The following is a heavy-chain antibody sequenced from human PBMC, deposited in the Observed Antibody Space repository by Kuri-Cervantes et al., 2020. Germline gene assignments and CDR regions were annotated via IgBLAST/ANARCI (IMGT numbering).Heavy chain of an antibody. D-gene: IGHD5-18*01. J-gene: IGHJ3*02. CDR1: GGSVSSGSYY. Sequence: GSLRLSCTVPGGSVSSGSYYWSWIRQPPGKGLEWIGYIYYSGSTNYNPSLKSRVTISVDTSKNQFSLKLSPVTAADTAVYYCAREPWIQLWLSAFDIWGQGTMVTVSS. CDR2: IYYSGST. V-gene: IGHV4-61*01. CDR3: AREPWIQLWLSAFDI.